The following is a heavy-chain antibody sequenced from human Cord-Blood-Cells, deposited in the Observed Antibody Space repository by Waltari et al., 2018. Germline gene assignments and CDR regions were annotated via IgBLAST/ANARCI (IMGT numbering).Heavy chain of an antibody. D-gene: IGHD3-16*02. Sequence: QVQLVQSGAEVKKPGSSVKVSCKASGGTFSSYAISWVRQAPGQGLEWMGGIIPIFVTANYAQKFQGRVTITAHESTSTAYMELSSLRSEDTTVYYCAGVFGELSLPPPYYFDYWGQGTLVTVSS. CDR1: GGTFSSYA. V-gene: IGHV1-69*01. CDR3: AGVFGELSLPPPYYFDY. CDR2: IIPIFVTA. J-gene: IGHJ4*02.